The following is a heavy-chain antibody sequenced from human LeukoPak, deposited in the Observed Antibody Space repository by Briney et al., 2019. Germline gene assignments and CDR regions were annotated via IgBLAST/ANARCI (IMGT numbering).Heavy chain of an antibody. CDR2: ISAYNGNT. Sequence: ASVKVSCKASGYTFTSYGISWVRQAPGQGLEWMGWISAYNGNTNYAQKFQGRVTITADKSTSTAYMELSSLRSEDTAVYYCARAGTRVYYYYMDVWGKGTTVTVSS. CDR1: GYTFTSYG. CDR3: ARAGTRVYYYYMDV. J-gene: IGHJ6*03. D-gene: IGHD1-1*01. V-gene: IGHV1-18*01.